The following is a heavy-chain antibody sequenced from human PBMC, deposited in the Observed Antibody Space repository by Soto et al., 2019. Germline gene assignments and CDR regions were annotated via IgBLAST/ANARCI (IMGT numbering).Heavy chain of an antibody. D-gene: IGHD3-3*01. CDR2: IYYSGST. V-gene: IGHV4-61*08. Sequence: PSETLSLTCTVSGGSISSAAYYWSWIRQPPGKGLEWIGYIYYSGSTNYNPSLKSRVTISVDTSKNQFSLKLSSVTAADTAVYYCARVGSDFWSGYYIDYWGQGTLVTVSS. CDR3: ARVGSDFWSGYYIDY. CDR1: GGSISSAAYY. J-gene: IGHJ4*02.